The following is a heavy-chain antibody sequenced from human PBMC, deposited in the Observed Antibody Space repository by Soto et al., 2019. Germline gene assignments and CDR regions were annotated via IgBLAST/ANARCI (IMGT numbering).Heavy chain of an antibody. V-gene: IGHV5-10-1*01. D-gene: IGHD3-22*01. CDR2: IDPSDSYT. J-gene: IGHJ6*02. Sequence: QVPGKGLEWMGRIDPSDSYTNYSPSFQGHVTISADKSISTAYLQWSSLKASDTAMYYCVRFYDSSGYGRPPYYYYGMDVWGQGTTVTVSS. CDR3: VRFYDSSGYGRPPYYYYGMDV.